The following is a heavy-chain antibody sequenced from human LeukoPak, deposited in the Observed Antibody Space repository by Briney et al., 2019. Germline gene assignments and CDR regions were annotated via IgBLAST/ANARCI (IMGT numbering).Heavy chain of an antibody. D-gene: IGHD3-10*01. Sequence: PSETLSLTCTVSGGSISSYYWSWIRQPPGKGLEWIGYIYYSGSTNYNPSLKSRVTISVDTSKNQFSLKLSSVTAADTAVYYCARGHPMVRGVIYSSWGQGTLVTVSS. V-gene: IGHV4-59*12. J-gene: IGHJ5*02. CDR1: GGSISSYY. CDR3: ARGHPMVRGVIYSS. CDR2: IYYSGST.